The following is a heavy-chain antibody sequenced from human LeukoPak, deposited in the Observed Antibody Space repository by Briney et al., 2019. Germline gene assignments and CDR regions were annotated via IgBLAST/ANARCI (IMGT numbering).Heavy chain of an antibody. D-gene: IGHD6-19*01. CDR3: ASRSSRGWHYFDY. V-gene: IGHV3-23*01. CDR1: GFXFSTYG. J-gene: IGHJ4*02. Sequence: GGSLRLSCAASGFXFSTYGMTWVRQAPGKGLEWVSAITASGDTTTYADSVKGRFTISRDNSKNTLGLQMNSLRAEDTAIYYCASRSSRGWHYFDYWGQGILVTVSS. CDR2: ITASGDTT.